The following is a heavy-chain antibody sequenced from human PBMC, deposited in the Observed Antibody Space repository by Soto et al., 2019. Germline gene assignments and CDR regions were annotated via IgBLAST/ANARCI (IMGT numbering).Heavy chain of an antibody. J-gene: IGHJ4*02. CDR1: GGSFSGYY. V-gene: IGHV4-34*01. CDR2: INHSGST. Sequence: LSLTCAVYGGSFSGYYWSWIRQPPGKGLEWIGEINHSGSTNYNPSLKSRVTISVDTSKNQFSLKLNSVTAADTAVYYCARGRWEVRFDNWGQGTLVTVSS. D-gene: IGHD1-26*01. CDR3: ARGRWEVRFDN.